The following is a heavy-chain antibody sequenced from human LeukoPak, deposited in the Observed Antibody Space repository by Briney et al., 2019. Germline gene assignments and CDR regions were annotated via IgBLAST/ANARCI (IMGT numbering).Heavy chain of an antibody. D-gene: IGHD3-3*01. Sequence: PGGSLRLSCAASGFTFSSYGMHWVRQAPGKGLEWVAFIRYDGSNKHYADSVKGRFTISRDNSKNTLYLQMNSLRAEDTAVYYCAKEGDDFWSGLYCYYYMDVWGKGTTVTVSS. V-gene: IGHV3-30*02. J-gene: IGHJ6*03. CDR3: AKEGDDFWSGLYCYYYMDV. CDR2: IRYDGSNK. CDR1: GFTFSSYG.